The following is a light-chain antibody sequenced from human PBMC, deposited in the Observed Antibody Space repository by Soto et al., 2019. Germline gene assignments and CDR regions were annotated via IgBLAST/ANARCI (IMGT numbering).Light chain of an antibody. V-gene: IGKV3-11*01. CDR2: DTS. CDR1: QSVGSF. J-gene: IGKJ5*01. Sequence: EIELTQSPATLSLSPGERATLSCRASQSVGSFLAWYQQKPGQAPRLLIYDTSIRATGIPARFSGSGSGTDFTLTISSLEPEDFAVYYCQQRNSWPPTFTFGQGTRLEI. CDR3: QQRNSWPPTFT.